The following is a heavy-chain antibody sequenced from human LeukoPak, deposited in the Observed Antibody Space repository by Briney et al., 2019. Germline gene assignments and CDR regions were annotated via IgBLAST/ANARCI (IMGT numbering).Heavy chain of an antibody. J-gene: IGHJ4*02. CDR1: GGSNSSNNW. D-gene: IGHD3-10*01. CDR3: ARGGLTFGGH. CDR2: ISHSGST. Sequence: PSETLSLTCVVSGGSNSSNNWWSWVRQSPGKGLEWIGEISHSGSTNYNPSLKSRVTISVDKSKNQFSLELTSVTAADTAVYYCARGGLTFGGHWGQGALVTVSS. V-gene: IGHV4-4*02.